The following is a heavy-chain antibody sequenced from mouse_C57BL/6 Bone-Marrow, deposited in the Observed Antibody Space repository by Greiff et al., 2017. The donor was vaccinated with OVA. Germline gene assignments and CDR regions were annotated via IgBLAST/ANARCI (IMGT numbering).Heavy chain of an antibody. J-gene: IGHJ3*01. D-gene: IGHD2-1*01. CDR1: GFTFSSYA. CDR2: ISSGGDYI. Sequence: DVHLVESGEGLVKPGGSLKLSCAASGFTFSSYAMSWVRQTPEKRLEWVAYISSGGDYIYYADTVKGRFTISRDNARNTLYLQMSSLKSEDTAMYYCTRVYGNYAGFAYWGQGTLVTVSA. V-gene: IGHV5-9-1*02. CDR3: TRVYGNYAGFAY.